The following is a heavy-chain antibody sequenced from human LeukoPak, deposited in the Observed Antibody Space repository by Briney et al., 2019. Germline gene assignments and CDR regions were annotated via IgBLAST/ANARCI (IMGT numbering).Heavy chain of an antibody. CDR3: ATPFGYTYPFIFDQ. V-gene: IGHV3-48*01. J-gene: IGHJ4*02. D-gene: IGHD5-18*01. CDR1: GFTFSLYS. CDR2: ISSSSATI. Sequence: PGGSLRLSCAASGFTFSLYSMNWVRQAPGKGLEWVSYISSSSATIYYADSVKGRFTISRDNAKNSLYLQMNSLRAEDTAVYYCATPFGYTYPFIFDQWGQGSLVTVSS.